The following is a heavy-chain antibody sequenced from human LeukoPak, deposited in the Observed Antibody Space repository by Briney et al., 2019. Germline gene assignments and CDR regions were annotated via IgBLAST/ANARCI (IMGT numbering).Heavy chain of an antibody. J-gene: IGHJ4*02. CDR2: INDSGSS. CDR1: GVSISSGGYY. D-gene: IGHD3-3*01. CDR3: ARGGMVMSGYSLDY. Sequence: SETLSLTCTASGVSISSGGYYWSWIRQAPGKGLESIGEINDSGSSNYNSSLKSCTTFSVDTSKNQYSLKQSPVTAADTAVYYSARGGMVMSGYSLDYWGQGTLVTVSS. V-gene: IGHV4-39*07.